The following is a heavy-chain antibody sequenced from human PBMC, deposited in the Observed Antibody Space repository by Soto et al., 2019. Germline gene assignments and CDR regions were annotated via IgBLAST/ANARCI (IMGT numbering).Heavy chain of an antibody. CDR1: GFTFVDYG. Sequence: GGPLRLSCGASGFTFVDYGMSWVRQAPGKGLEWVSGINWNGGSTGYADSVKGRFTISRDNAKNTLYLQMNSLRAEDTAVYYCARGDRGAFDLWGQGTMVTVSS. V-gene: IGHV3-20*04. D-gene: IGHD2-21*02. CDR3: ARGDRGAFDL. CDR2: INWNGGST. J-gene: IGHJ3*01.